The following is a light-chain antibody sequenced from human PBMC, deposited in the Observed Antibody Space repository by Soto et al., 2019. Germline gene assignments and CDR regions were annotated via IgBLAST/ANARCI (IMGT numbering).Light chain of an antibody. CDR3: QQYGSSHT. V-gene: IGKV3-20*01. CDR2: GAS. J-gene: IGKJ2*01. Sequence: EIVLTQSPGTLSLSPGERATLSCRASQSVSSNYLAWYQQKPGQAPRLLIYGASSRATGIPDRFSGSGSGTDFTLTTSRLEPEDFAVYYCQQYGSSHTFGQGTKLEIK. CDR1: QSVSSNY.